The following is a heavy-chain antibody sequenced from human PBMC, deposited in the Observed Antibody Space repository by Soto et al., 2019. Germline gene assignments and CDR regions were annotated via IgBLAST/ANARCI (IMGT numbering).Heavy chain of an antibody. CDR3: AKDRSSYQAY. D-gene: IGHD6-13*01. CDR1: GFTFSTYS. J-gene: IGHJ4*02. CDR2: ISHDAINQ. Sequence: GGSLRLSCAASGFTFSTYSMHWARQAPGKGLEWVAVISHDAINQFYANSVKGRFTISRDSSKNTLYLQMNSLRAEDTAVYYCAKDRSSYQAYCGQGTLVTVSS. V-gene: IGHV3-30-3*01.